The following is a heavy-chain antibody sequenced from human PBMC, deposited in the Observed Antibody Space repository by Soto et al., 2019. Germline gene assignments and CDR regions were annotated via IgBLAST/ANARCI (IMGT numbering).Heavy chain of an antibody. Sequence: QVQLVQSGAEVKKPGSSVKVSCKASGVTFTSYSFNWVRQAPGQGLEWMGRIIPILRTADYAQKFQDRVKITADKSTTTTYMELTSLRSGDTAVYYCSRCYLSSSGRDWFDPWCPGTLVTVSS. CDR3: SRCYLSSSGRDWFDP. V-gene: IGHV1-69*08. J-gene: IGHJ5*02. CDR1: GVTFTSYS. D-gene: IGHD2-15*01. CDR2: IIPILRTA.